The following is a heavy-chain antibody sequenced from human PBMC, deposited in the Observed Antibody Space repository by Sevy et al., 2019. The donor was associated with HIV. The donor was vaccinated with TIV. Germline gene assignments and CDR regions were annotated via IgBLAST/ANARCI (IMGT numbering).Heavy chain of an antibody. CDR3: AGENAWGRGYS. CDR2: INYNGNI. V-gene: IGHV4-59*08. Sequence: SETLSLTCTVSGGSITSLYWNWIRQPPGKGLEWIANINYNGNINYNPSLKSRVTLSLDTSKNQFSVRLSSVTAADTAMYYCAGENAWGRGYSWGQGTLVTVSS. J-gene: IGHJ4*02. D-gene: IGHD1-26*01. CDR1: GGSITSLY.